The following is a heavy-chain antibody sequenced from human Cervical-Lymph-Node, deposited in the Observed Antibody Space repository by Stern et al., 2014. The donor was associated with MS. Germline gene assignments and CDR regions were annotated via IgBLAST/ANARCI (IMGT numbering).Heavy chain of an antibody. J-gene: IGHJ4*02. CDR1: GVTFSSYS. V-gene: IGHV3-21*01. CDR2: S. Sequence: VQLVESGGGLVKPGGSLRLLCAASGVTFSSYSMNWVRQAAGKVLELVASSYYADSLKGRFTISRDNAKNSLYLQMNSLRAEDTAVYYCARGRGGNYFDYWGQGTLVTVSS. CDR3: ARGRGGNYFDY. D-gene: IGHD4-23*01.